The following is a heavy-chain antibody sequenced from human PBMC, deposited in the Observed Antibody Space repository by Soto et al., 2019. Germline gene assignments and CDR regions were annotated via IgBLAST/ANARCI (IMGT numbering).Heavy chain of an antibody. CDR2: IIPIFGTA. V-gene: IGHV1-69*13. J-gene: IGHJ3*02. D-gene: IGHD2-2*01. CDR1: GGTFSSYA. Sequence: ASVKVSCKASGGTFSSYAISWVRQAPGQGLEWMGGIIPIFGTANYAQKFQGRVTITADESTSTAYMELSSLRSEDTAVYYCARRSKVVVPAADAFDIWGRGTMVTVSS. CDR3: ARRSKVVVPAADAFDI.